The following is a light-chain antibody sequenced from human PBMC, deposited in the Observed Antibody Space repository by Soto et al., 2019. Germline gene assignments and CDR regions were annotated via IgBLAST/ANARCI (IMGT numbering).Light chain of an antibody. Sequence: EIVMTQSPATMSVSPGERATLSCRASQRVYSNLAWYQQNPGQPPRLLVYEASTRATGIPARFSGSGSGTEFTLTISSLQSEAFAVYYCQQYNKWPLTFGGGTKVE. CDR1: QRVYSN. CDR3: QQYNKWPLT. V-gene: IGKV3-15*01. CDR2: EAS. J-gene: IGKJ4*01.